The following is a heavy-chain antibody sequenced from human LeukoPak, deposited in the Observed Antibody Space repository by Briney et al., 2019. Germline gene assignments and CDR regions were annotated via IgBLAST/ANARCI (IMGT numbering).Heavy chain of an antibody. CDR3: ARGFYDILTGPANPYYYYGMDV. Sequence: SETLSLTCTVSGGSIRSYYWSWVRQPPGKGLEWIGYIYYTGSTNYNPSLKSRVTISVDTSKNQFSLKLSSVTAADTAVYYCARGFYDILTGPANPYYYYGMDVWGQGTTVTVSS. V-gene: IGHV4-59*12. D-gene: IGHD3-9*01. CDR1: GGSIRSYY. J-gene: IGHJ6*02. CDR2: IYYTGST.